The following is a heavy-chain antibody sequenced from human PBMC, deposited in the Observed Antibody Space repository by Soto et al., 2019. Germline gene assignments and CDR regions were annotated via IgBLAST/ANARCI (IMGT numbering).Heavy chain of an antibody. D-gene: IGHD3-9*01. CDR2: INHSGST. CDR3: ARGAAGILTGYYVPNWFDP. Sequence: QVQLQQWGAGLLKPSETLSLTCAVYGGSFSGYYWSWIRQPPGKGLEWIGEINHSGSTNYNPSLKSRVPISVDTPKNQFPLKLSSVTAADTAVYYCARGAAGILTGYYVPNWFDPWGQGTLVTVSS. V-gene: IGHV4-34*01. J-gene: IGHJ5*02. CDR1: GGSFSGYY.